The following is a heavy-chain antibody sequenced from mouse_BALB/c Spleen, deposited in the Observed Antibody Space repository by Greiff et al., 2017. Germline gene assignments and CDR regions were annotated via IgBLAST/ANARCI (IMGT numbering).Heavy chain of an antibody. Sequence: VQLQQSGTVLARPGASVKMSCKASGYSFTSYWMHWVKQRPGQGLEWIGAIYPGNSDTSYNQKFKGKAKLTAVTSASTAYMELSSLTNEDSAVYYCTRGPSTMITRLAYWGQGTLVTVAA. CDR2: IYPGNSDT. CDR3: TRGPSTMITRLAY. J-gene: IGHJ3*01. CDR1: GYSFTSYW. D-gene: IGHD2-4*01. V-gene: IGHV1-5*01.